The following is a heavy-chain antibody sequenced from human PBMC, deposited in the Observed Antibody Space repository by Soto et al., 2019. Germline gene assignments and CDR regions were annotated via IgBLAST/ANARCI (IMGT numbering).Heavy chain of an antibody. V-gene: IGHV4-4*02. D-gene: IGHD1-7*01. CDR3: ARAPWAELKSLDP. Sequence: SETLSLTCAVSGGSISSSNWWSWVRQPPGKGLEWIGEIYHSGSTNYNPSLKSRVTISVDKSKNQFSLKLSSVTAADTAVYYCARAPWAELKSLDPWGQGTLVTVSS. CDR1: GGSISSSNW. J-gene: IGHJ5*02. CDR2: IYHSGST.